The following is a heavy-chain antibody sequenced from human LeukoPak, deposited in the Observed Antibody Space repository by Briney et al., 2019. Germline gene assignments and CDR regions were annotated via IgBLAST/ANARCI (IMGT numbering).Heavy chain of an antibody. V-gene: IGHV1-8*01. J-gene: IGHJ4*02. CDR3: ARSVPEPNILVVPAAEGRGRTYDY. Sequence: ASVTVSYKASGYTFTSYDIKWGRQAPGQGVEGMGWMNNNSGNTGYKQKLQGRVTITRNTSINTAYMELSSLRSADTAVYYCARSVPEPNILVVPAAEGRGRTYDYWGQGTLVTVSS. CDR2: MNNNSGNT. CDR1: GYTFTSYD. D-gene: IGHD2-2*01.